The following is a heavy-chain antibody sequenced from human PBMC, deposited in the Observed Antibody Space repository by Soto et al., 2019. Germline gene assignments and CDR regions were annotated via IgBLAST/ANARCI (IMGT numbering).Heavy chain of an antibody. CDR3: TREQLLWFGDYYGMDV. CDR1: GFTFGDYA. J-gene: IGHJ6*02. Sequence: GGSLRLSCTASGFTFGDYAMSWFRQAPGKGLEWVGFIRSKAYGGTTEYAASVKGRFTISRDDSKSIAYLQVNSLKTEDTAVYYCTREQLLWFGDYYGMDVWGQGTTVTVSS. V-gene: IGHV3-49*03. D-gene: IGHD3-10*01. CDR2: IRSKAYGGTT.